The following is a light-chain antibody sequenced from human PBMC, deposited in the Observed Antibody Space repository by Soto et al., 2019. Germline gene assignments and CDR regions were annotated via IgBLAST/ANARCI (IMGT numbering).Light chain of an antibody. J-gene: IGKJ3*01. CDR2: AAS. CDR1: QDIRNF. V-gene: IGKV1-27*01. CDR3: QRYCSLPV. Sequence: DIQMTQSTTSLSASVGDRVTITCRASQDIRNFVAWYQQKPGKAPKILIYAASTLQSGVPSRFSGSGSGTAFTLTINSLQREDVATYSWQRYCSLPVFGPRTKVEVK.